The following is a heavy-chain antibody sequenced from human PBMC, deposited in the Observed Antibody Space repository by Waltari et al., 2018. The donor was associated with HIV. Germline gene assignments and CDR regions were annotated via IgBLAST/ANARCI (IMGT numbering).Heavy chain of an antibody. CDR1: GFTFISYT. Sequence: EVQLVESGGGLVKPGGSLRLSWAASGFTFISYTMNWVRQAPGKGLEWVSSISYSSSHIYYADSLKGRFTISRDNAKNSLYLQMNSLRAEDTAVYYCARYGGYSGPTLDYWGQGTLVTVSS. D-gene: IGHD5-12*01. CDR2: ISYSSSHI. CDR3: ARYGGYSGPTLDY. J-gene: IGHJ4*02. V-gene: IGHV3-21*01.